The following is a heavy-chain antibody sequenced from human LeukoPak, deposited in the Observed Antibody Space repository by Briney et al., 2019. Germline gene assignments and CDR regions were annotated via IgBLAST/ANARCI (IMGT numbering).Heavy chain of an antibody. CDR3: ARDLYRVVVVPHYFDY. Sequence: GGSLRLSCAASGFTFDDYGMNWVRQAPGKGLEWVSSISSSSSYIYYADSVKGRFTISRDNAKNSLYLQMNSLRAEDTAVYYCARDLYRVVVVPHYFDYWGQGTLVTVSS. V-gene: IGHV3-21*01. D-gene: IGHD3-22*01. CDR2: ISSSSSYI. CDR1: GFTFDDYG. J-gene: IGHJ4*02.